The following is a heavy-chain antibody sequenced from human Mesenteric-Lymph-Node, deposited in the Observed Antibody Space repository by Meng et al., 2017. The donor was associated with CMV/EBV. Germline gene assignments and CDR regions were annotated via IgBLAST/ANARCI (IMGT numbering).Heavy chain of an antibody. CDR1: GFTFSSYS. CDR2: ISYDVSNK. D-gene: IGHD3-3*01. CDR3: ARDVVEYFYYGMDV. V-gene: IGHV3-30*03. Sequence: GESLKISCAASGFTFSSYSMYWVRQTPAKGLEWVATISYDVSNKYYADSVKGRFTISRDNSENTLYLQVSSLRPEDTALYYCARDVVEYFYYGMDVWGQGTTVTVSS. J-gene: IGHJ6*02.